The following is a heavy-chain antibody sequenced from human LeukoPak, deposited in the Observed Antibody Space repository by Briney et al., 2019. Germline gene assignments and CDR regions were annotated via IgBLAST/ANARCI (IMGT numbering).Heavy chain of an antibody. J-gene: IGHJ4*02. Sequence: GGSLRLSCAASGFTLSSYEMNWVRQAPGKGLEWVSYISSSGSTKYYADSVKGRFAISRDNAENSLYLQMNSLRAEDTAVYYCARRYCSSTSCTLDYWGQGTLVTVSS. CDR1: GFTLSSYE. CDR2: ISSSGSTK. V-gene: IGHV3-48*03. D-gene: IGHD2-2*01. CDR3: ARRYCSSTSCTLDY.